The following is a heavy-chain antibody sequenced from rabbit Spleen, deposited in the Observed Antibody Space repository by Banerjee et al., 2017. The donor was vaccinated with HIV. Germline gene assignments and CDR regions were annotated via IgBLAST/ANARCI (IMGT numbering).Heavy chain of an antibody. CDR2: IDPVFGIT. Sequence: QLKESGGGLVQPGGSLKLSCKASGFTISSYYMNWVRQAPGKGLEWIGYIDPVFGITYYANWVNGRFTISSHNAQNTLYLQLNSLTAADTATYFCARDGAGSSYFNLWGQGTLVTVS. CDR1: GFTISSYY. D-gene: IGHD8-1*01. J-gene: IGHJ4*01. CDR3: ARDGAGSSYFNL. V-gene: IGHV1S7*01.